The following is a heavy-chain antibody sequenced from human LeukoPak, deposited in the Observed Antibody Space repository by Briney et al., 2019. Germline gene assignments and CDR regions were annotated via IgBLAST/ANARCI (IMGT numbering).Heavy chain of an antibody. CDR1: GDSLSIYY. CDR3: ARRTYHHHGLDV. J-gene: IGHJ6*02. V-gene: IGHV4-59*08. CDR2: FSYTGTT. Sequence: PSETLSLTCSVSGDSLSIYYWNWMRQSPGKGLEWIGYFSYTGTTNYNPSLKSRVNMSVDRSKNLVSLPLRSETAADTAVYYCARRTYHHHGLDVWGRGTTVIVSS. D-gene: IGHD3/OR15-3a*01.